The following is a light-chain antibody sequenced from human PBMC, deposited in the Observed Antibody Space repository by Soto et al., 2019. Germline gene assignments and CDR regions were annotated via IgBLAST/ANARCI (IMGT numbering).Light chain of an antibody. CDR2: AAS. CDR3: LKSNSLPPWT. Sequence: DIQMTQSPSSLSASVGDRVTITCRATQDISNYLAWYQQKPGKVPNLLIYAASTLQSGVPSRFSGSGSGTDFNLTISSLQTVCVATYTCLKSNSLPPWTFGQGTNVEI. V-gene: IGKV1-27*01. CDR1: QDISNY. J-gene: IGKJ1*01.